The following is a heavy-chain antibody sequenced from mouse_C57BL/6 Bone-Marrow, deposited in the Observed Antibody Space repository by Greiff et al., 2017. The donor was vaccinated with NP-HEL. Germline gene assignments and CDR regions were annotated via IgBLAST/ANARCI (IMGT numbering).Heavy chain of an antibody. CDR1: GYTFTSYW. V-gene: IGHV1-64*01. Sequence: QVQLQQPGAELVKPGASVKLSCKASGYTFTSYWMHWVKQRPGQGLEWIGMIHPNSGSTNYNEKFKGKATLTADKSSSTAYMQLSSLTSEDSAVYFCASHSNSSWFAYWGQGTLVTVSA. CDR3: ASHSNSSWFAY. CDR2: IHPNSGST. D-gene: IGHD2-5*01. J-gene: IGHJ3*01.